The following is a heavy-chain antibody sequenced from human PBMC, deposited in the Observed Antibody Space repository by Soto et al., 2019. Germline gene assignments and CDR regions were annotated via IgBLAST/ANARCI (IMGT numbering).Heavy chain of an antibody. J-gene: IGHJ3*02. V-gene: IGHV3-64D*06. Sequence: EVQLVESGGGLVQPGGSLRLSCSASGFTFSSYAMHWVRQAPGKVLEYVSAISSNGGSTYYADSVKGRFTISRDNSKNTLYLQMSSLRAEDTAVYYCVKQDGYSYAFDIWGQGTMVTVSS. CDR1: GFTFSSYA. CDR2: ISSNGGST. CDR3: VKQDGYSYAFDI. D-gene: IGHD5-18*01.